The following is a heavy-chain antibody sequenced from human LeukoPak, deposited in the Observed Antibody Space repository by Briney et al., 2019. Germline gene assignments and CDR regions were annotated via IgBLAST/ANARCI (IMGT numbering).Heavy chain of an antibody. V-gene: IGHV3-30-3*01. CDR3: AREVIVATTYYFDY. J-gene: IGHJ4*02. Sequence: GGSLRLSCAASGFTFSSYWMSWVRQAPGKGLEWVAVISYDGSNKYYADSVKGRFTISRDNSKNTLYLQMNSLRAEDTAVYYCAREVIVATTYYFDYWGQGTLVTVSS. D-gene: IGHD5-12*01. CDR1: GFTFSSYW. CDR2: ISYDGSNK.